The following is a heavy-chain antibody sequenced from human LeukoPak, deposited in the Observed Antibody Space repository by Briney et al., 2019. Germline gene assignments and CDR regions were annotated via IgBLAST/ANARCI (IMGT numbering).Heavy chain of an antibody. V-gene: IGHV4-4*09. CDR3: ARAVRGRWLQKYYFDY. Sequence: PSETLSLTCTVSGASISSFYWSWIRQPPGKGLEWIGYVYTSGSSNYSPSLLSRVTISVDTSKNQFSLKLSSVTAADTAVYYCARAVRGRWLQKYYFDYWGQGTLVTVSS. D-gene: IGHD5-24*01. J-gene: IGHJ4*02. CDR1: GASISSFY. CDR2: VYTSGSS.